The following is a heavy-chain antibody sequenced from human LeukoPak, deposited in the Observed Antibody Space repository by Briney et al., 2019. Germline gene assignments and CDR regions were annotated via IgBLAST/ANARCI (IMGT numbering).Heavy chain of an antibody. CDR2: INPNSGGT. Sequence: ASVKVSCKASGYTFTGYYMHWVRQAPGQGLEWMGWINPNSGGTNYAQKFQGRVTMTRDTSISTAYMELSRLRSDDTAVYYCARGLGSITMIVARPKHWLDPWGQGTLVTVSS. V-gene: IGHV1-2*02. D-gene: IGHD3-22*01. CDR1: GYTFTGYY. CDR3: ARGLGSITMIVARPKHWLDP. J-gene: IGHJ5*02.